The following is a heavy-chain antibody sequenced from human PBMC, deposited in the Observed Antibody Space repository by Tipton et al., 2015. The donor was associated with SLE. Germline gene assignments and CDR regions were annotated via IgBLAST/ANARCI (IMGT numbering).Heavy chain of an antibody. J-gene: IGHJ3*02. CDR2: IYYSGST. D-gene: IGHD5-24*01. CDR1: GGSISSRSYY. V-gene: IGHV4-39*07. CDR3: TRDRGGYNLDAFDI. Sequence: TLSLTCTVSGGSISSRSYYWGWIRQPPGKGLEWIGSIYYSGSTYYNPSLKSRLTISVDTSKNQFSLKLTSVTAADTAVYYCTRDRGGYNLDAFDIWGQGTMVTVSS.